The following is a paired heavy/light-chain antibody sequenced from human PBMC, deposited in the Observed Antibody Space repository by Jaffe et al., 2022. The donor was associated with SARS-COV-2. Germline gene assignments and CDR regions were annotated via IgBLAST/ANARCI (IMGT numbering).Light chain of an antibody. V-gene: IGKV1-17*01. Sequence: DIQMTQSPSSLSASVGDRVTITCRASQGIRNDLGWYQQKPGKAPERLIYAASSLQSGVPSRFSGSGSGTQFTLTISSLQPEDFATYYCLQHYSYPQTFGQGTKVEI. CDR1: QGIRND. CDR3: LQHYSYPQT. J-gene: IGKJ1*01. CDR2: AAS.
Heavy chain of an antibody. CDR2: INTYTGNP. D-gene: IGHD5-18*01. CDR1: GYTFTNFG. J-gene: IGHJ4*02. V-gene: IGHV7-4-1*02. CDR3: ASEIAGYSSGVDY. Sequence: QVQLVQSGSELKKPGASVKVSCKASGYTFTNFGMKWVRQAPGQGLEWMGWINTYTGNPTYAQGFAGRFVFSLDTSVNTAYLQISSLKAEDTGIYYCASEIAGYSSGVDYWGQGTLITVSS.